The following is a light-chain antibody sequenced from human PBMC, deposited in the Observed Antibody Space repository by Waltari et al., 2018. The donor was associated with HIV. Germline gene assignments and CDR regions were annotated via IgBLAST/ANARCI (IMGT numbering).Light chain of an antibody. J-gene: IGLJ3*02. Sequence: SYELTQPPLVSVSPGQTASITCSGDKLGAKYACWYQQRPGQSPVPVIYQDSKRPSGISGRFSGSNSGNTATLTISGTQAMDEADYYCQAWDSNTGVFGGGTKLTVL. CDR2: QDS. V-gene: IGLV3-1*01. CDR3: QAWDSNTGV. CDR1: KLGAKY.